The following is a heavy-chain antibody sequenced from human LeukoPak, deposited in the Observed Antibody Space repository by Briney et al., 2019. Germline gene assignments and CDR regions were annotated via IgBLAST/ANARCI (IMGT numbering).Heavy chain of an antibody. Sequence: GESLKISCKGSGYSFTSYWIGWVRQMPXXXXXWMGIIYPGDSDTRYSPSFQGQVTISADKSISTAYLQWSSLKASDTAMYYCARQAGDQAFHYWGQGTLVTVSS. J-gene: IGHJ4*02. V-gene: IGHV5-51*01. CDR1: GYSFTSYW. CDR2: IYPGDSDT. CDR3: ARQAGDQAFHY. D-gene: IGHD7-27*01.